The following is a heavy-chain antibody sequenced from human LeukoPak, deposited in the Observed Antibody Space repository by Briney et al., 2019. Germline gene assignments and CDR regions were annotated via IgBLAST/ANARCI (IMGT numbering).Heavy chain of an antibody. CDR3: AKVGYTSGWSHFDY. Sequence: GGSLRLSCGASGFTFSSYAMSWVRQAPGKGLEWVSVFSASGGSTYYADSVKGRFTISRDNSKNTLYLQMNSLRAEDTAVYYCAKVGYTSGWSHFDYWGQGTLVTVSS. V-gene: IGHV3-23*01. CDR2: FSASGGST. D-gene: IGHD6-19*01. CDR1: GFTFSSYA. J-gene: IGHJ4*02.